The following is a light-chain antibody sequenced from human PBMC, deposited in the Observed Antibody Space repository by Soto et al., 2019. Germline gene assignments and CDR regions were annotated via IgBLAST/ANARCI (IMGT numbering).Light chain of an antibody. CDR1: SGSIASNY. Sequence: NFMLTQPHSVSESPGKTVTISCTRSSGSIASNYVQWYQQRPGSAPTTVIYEDNQRPSGVPDRFSGSIDSSSNSASLTISGLKPEEEADYYFQSYESSIVVFGGGTKLPAL. CDR3: QSYESSIVV. J-gene: IGLJ2*01. CDR2: EDN. V-gene: IGLV6-57*04.